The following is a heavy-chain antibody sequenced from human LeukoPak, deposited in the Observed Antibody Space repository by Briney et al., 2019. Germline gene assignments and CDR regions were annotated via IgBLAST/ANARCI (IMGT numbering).Heavy chain of an antibody. D-gene: IGHD5-18*01. CDR2: IYYSGST. V-gene: IGHV4-39*07. J-gene: IGHJ6*03. CDR3: ARERTDTAMDDYYYYYYMDV. CDR1: GGSISSSSYY. Sequence: PSESLSLTCTVSGGSISSSSYYWGWIRQPPGKGLEWIGRIYYSGSTYYNPSLKSRVTISVDTSKTQFSLKLSSVTAADTAVYYCARERTDTAMDDYYYYYYMDVWGKGTTVTVSS.